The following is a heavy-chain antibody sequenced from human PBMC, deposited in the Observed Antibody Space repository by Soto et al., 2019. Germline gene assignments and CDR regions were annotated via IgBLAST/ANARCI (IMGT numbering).Heavy chain of an antibody. D-gene: IGHD3-3*01. CDR1: GFTFSNAW. J-gene: IGHJ3*02. CDR2: IKSKTDGGTT. V-gene: IGHV3-15*07. Sequence: PGGSLRLSCAAFGFTFSNAWMNWVRQAPGKGLEWVGRIKSKTDGGTTDYAAPVKGRFTISRDDSKNTLYLQMNSLKTQDTAVYYCTTVAPPNYDFWSGYSDDAFDIWGQGTMVTVSS. CDR3: TTVAPPNYDFWSGYSDDAFDI.